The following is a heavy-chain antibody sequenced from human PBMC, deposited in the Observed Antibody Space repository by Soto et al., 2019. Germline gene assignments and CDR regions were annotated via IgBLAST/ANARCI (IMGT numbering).Heavy chain of an antibody. D-gene: IGHD2-15*01. Sequence: PSETLSLTCTVSGGSITSDDYHWTWIRQPPGKGLEWIGFIYYSGSYYNPSLKSRVTLSVDTSKNQFSLKLSSVTAADTAVYYCARDLAYCASGSCYTKWGSWGQGTPVTVSP. CDR1: GGSITSDDYH. CDR2: IYYSGS. CDR3: ARDLAYCASGSCYTKWGS. V-gene: IGHV4-30-4*01. J-gene: IGHJ5*02.